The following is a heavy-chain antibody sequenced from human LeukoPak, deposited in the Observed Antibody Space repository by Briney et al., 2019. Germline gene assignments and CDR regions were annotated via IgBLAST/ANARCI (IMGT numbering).Heavy chain of an antibody. V-gene: IGHV3-48*01. J-gene: IGHJ4*02. CDR3: ARDSPYSSSWYYFDY. CDR1: GFTFSSYS. D-gene: IGHD6-13*01. CDR2: ISSSSSTI. Sequence: GGSLRLSRAASGFTFSSYSMNWVRQAPGKGLGWVSYISSSSSTIYYADSVKGRFTISRDNAKNSLYLQMNSLRAEDTAVYYCARDSPYSSSWYYFDYWGQGTLVTVSS.